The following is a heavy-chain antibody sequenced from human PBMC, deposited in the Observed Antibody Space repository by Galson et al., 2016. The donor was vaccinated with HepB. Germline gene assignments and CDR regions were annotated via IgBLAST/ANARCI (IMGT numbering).Heavy chain of an antibody. D-gene: IGHD2-15*01. J-gene: IGHJ4*02. CDR2: ITGSGVSA. CDR1: GFTFSNPA. CDR3: AKALLTAAAPLYFFDS. Sequence: LRLSCAASGFTFSNPAMTWVRQAPGKGLEWVSTITGSGVSAYYADSVKGRFTISRDNSKNTLYLQMNSLRANDTAMYYCAKALLTAAAPLYFFDSWGQGTLVTVSS. V-gene: IGHV3-23*01.